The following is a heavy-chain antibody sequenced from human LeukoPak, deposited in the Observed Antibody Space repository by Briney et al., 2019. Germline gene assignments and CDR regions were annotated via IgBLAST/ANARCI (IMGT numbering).Heavy chain of an antibody. CDR1: GFKFDDYA. V-gene: IGHV3-9*01. CDR2: ITWNSDFI. D-gene: IGHD3-16*01. J-gene: IGHJ4*02. CDR3: TKDVADYVWGEYRHFDK. Sequence: GGSLRLSCAASGFKFDDYAMHWVRQVPGKGLEWVAGITWNSDFIAFADSLKGRFSISRDNDKNSLFLQMNSLTPEDTAFYYCTKDVADYVWGEYRHFDKRGKGTLVTVSS.